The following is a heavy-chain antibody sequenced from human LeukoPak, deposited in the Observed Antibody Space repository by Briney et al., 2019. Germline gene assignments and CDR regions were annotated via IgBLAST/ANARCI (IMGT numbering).Heavy chain of an antibody. Sequence: ASVKVSCKASGYTFTGYYMHWVRQAPGQGLEWMGRINPNSGGTNYAQKFQGRVTMTRDTSISTAYMELSRLRSDDTAVYYCARSRSTKGIVGATSSSYYFDYWGQGTLVTVSS. D-gene: IGHD1-26*01. CDR3: ARSRSTKGIVGATSSSYYFDY. CDR2: INPNSGGT. CDR1: GYTFTGYY. J-gene: IGHJ4*02. V-gene: IGHV1-2*06.